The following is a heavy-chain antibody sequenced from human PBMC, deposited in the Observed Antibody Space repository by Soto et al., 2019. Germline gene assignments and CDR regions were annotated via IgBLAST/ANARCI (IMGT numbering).Heavy chain of an antibody. Sequence: PSETLSLTCTVSGGSISSGGYYWSWIRQHPGKGLEWIGYIYYSGSTYYNPSLKSRVTISVDTSKNQFSLKLSSVTAADTAVYYCARVSGIQNTYYYGSGSYYNGPLDYWGQGTLVTVSS. V-gene: IGHV4-31*03. D-gene: IGHD3-10*01. CDR3: ARVSGIQNTYYYGSGSYYNGPLDY. J-gene: IGHJ4*02. CDR1: GGSISSGGYY. CDR2: IYYSGST.